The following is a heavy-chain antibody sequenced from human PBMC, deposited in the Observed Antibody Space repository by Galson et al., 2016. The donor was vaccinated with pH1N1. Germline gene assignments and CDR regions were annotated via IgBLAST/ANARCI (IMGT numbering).Heavy chain of an antibody. CDR3: VRKNYGDAFDI. J-gene: IGHJ3*02. Sequence: SLRLSCAASGFTFSDYWMSWVRQAPGKGLEWVANINQDDSKKNYVASVKGRFTISRDNAKKSLYLQLNSLRAEDTAVYYCVRKNYGDAFDIWGRGTMVTVSS. CDR2: INQDDSKK. D-gene: IGHD3-10*01. CDR1: GFTFSDYW. V-gene: IGHV3-7*05.